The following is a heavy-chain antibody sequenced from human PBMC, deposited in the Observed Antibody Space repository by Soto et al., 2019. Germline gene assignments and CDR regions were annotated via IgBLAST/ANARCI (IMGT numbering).Heavy chain of an antibody. CDR2: IIPIFGTA. CDR1: GGTFSSYA. CDR3: ACRIQLWLGRGENDY. V-gene: IGHV1-69*12. Sequence: QVQLVQSGAEVKKPGSSVKVSCKASGGTFSSYAISWVRQAPGQGLEWMGGIIPIFGTANYAQKFQGRVTITADESTITAYMELSSLRSEDTAVYYCACRIQLWLGRGENDYWVQGTLVTVSS. J-gene: IGHJ4*02. D-gene: IGHD5-18*01.